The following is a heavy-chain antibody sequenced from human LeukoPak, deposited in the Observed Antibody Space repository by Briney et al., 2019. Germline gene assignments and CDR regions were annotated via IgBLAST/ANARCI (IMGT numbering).Heavy chain of an antibody. D-gene: IGHD6-19*01. J-gene: IGHJ4*02. CDR3: AGYSSGWYWGYFDY. CDR1: GGSFSGYY. V-gene: IGHV4-34*01. Sequence: SETLSLTCAVYGGSFSGYYWSWIRQPPGKGLEWIGEINHSGSTNYNPSLKSRVTISVDTSKNQFSLKLSSVTAADTAVYYCAGYSSGWYWGYFDYWGQGTLVTVSS. CDR2: INHSGST.